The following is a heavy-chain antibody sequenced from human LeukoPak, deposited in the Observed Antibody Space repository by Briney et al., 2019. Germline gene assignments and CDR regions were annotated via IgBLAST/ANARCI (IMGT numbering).Heavy chain of an antibody. CDR1: GFTVSSNY. J-gene: IGHJ4*02. D-gene: IGHD5-24*01. Sequence: GGSLRLSCAASGFTVSSNYMNWVRQAPGKGLEWVSVIYGGGNIYYADSVKGRFTISRDNSKNTLHPQMNSLRAEDTAVYYCARGAGYNYPYYFDYWGQGTLVTVSS. V-gene: IGHV3-53*01. CDR3: ARGAGYNYPYYFDY. CDR2: IYGGGNI.